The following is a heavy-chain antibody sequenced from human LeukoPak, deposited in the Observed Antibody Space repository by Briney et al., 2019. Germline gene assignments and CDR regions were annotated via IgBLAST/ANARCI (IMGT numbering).Heavy chain of an antibody. J-gene: IGHJ4*02. Sequence: GGSLRLSCAASGFTVSNNYMAWVRQAPGKGLEWVSLIYSGGSTYYADSVKGRFTISRGNSKNTLYLQMNSLRAEDTAIYYCARKPDYWGQGTLVTASS. CDR2: IYSGGST. CDR1: GFTVSNNY. CDR3: ARKPDY. V-gene: IGHV3-53*01.